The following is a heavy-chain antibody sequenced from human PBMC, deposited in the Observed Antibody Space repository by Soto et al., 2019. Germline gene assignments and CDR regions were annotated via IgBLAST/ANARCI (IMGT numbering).Heavy chain of an antibody. Sequence: GGSLRLSCAASGFTFDDYGMSWVRQAPGKGLEWVSGINWNGGSTGYADSVKGRFTISRDNAKNSLYLQMNSLRAEDTALYHCARDRGGTPHFPYYYYYYMDVWGKGTTVTVSS. J-gene: IGHJ6*03. CDR3: ARDRGGTPHFPYYYYYYMDV. V-gene: IGHV3-20*01. CDR2: INWNGGST. D-gene: IGHD1-1*01. CDR1: GFTFDDYG.